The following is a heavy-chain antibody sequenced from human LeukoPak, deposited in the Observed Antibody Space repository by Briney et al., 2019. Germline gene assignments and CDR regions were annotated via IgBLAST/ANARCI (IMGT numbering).Heavy chain of an antibody. CDR1: GFTFSSYA. J-gene: IGHJ4*02. Sequence: PGGSLRLSCAASGFTFSSYAMHWVRQAPGKGLEWVAVISYDGSNKYYADSVKGRFTISRDNSKNTLYLQMNSLRAEDTAVYYCAKDRCRYCSGGSVRWPRASQPDYWGQGTLVTVSS. CDR2: ISYDGSNK. D-gene: IGHD2-15*01. CDR3: AKDRCRYCSGGSVRWPRASQPDY. V-gene: IGHV3-30*04.